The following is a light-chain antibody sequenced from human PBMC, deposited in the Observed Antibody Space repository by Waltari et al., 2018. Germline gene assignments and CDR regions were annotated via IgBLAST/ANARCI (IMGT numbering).Light chain of an antibody. V-gene: IGKV4-1*01. CDR2: WAS. CDR3: HQYSSSSRT. CDR1: QSVLYSSNSKNY. Sequence: DIVMTQSPDSLAVSLGERATINCKSSQSVLYSSNSKNYLAWYQHKPGQPPKLLIYWASTRDSGVPDRFSGGGSGTDFTLTISSLQAEDVAFYYCHQYSSSSRTFGQGTKLEIK. J-gene: IGKJ2*01.